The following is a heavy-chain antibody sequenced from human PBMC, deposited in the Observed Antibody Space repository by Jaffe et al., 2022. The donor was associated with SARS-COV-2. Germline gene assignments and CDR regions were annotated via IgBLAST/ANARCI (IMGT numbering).Heavy chain of an antibody. Sequence: QVQLEESGPGLVKPSETLSLTCSVSGVSVSVGSYYWSWIRQSPGKGLEWIGFVYYSGSTNYNPSLKNRVTISIDTSINQFSLNLRSVTAADTAVYYCARDRVNWNPYYYYMDVWGKGTTVTVSS. D-gene: IGHD1-20*01. J-gene: IGHJ6*03. CDR2: VYYSGST. CDR3: ARDRVNWNPYYYYMDV. CDR1: GVSVSVGSYY. V-gene: IGHV4-61*01.